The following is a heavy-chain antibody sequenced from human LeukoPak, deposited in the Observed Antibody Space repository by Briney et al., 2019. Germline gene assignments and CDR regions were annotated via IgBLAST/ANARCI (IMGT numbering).Heavy chain of an antibody. CDR1: GYTFNNHG. CDR2: ISGYNGQT. V-gene: IGHV1-18*01. Sequence: ASVKVSCTASGYTFNNHGISWVRQAPGQGLEWMGWISGYNGQTEYSQKFQGRVTLTTDTSTSTAYMEVRSLTPDDTAVYYCARDIGVSQFDYWGQGTPVTVSS. CDR3: ARDIGVSQFDY. J-gene: IGHJ4*02. D-gene: IGHD3-10*01.